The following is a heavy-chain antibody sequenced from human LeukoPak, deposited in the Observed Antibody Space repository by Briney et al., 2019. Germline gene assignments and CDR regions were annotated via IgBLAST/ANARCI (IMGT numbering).Heavy chain of an antibody. V-gene: IGHV3-23*01. D-gene: IGHD2/OR15-2a*01. CDR2: ISGSGGNT. Sequence: GGSLRLSCAASGFTFSSYAMSWVRQAPGKGLEWVSGISGSGGNTYYADSVKGRFTISRDNSNNTLYLQMNSLRAEDTAVYYCASDLSHGMDVWGQGTTVTVAS. CDR3: ASDLSHGMDV. CDR1: GFTFSSYA. J-gene: IGHJ6*02.